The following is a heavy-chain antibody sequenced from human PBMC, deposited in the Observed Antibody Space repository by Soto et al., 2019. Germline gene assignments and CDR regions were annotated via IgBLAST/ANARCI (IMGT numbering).Heavy chain of an antibody. CDR2: IWYDGSNK. V-gene: IGHV3-33*01. CDR3: ARGRDYYGSGSFSLRWSYYYYGMDV. J-gene: IGHJ6*02. Sequence: GGSLRLSCAASGFTFSSYGMHWVRQAPGKGLEWVAVIWYDGSNKYYADSVKGRFTISRDNSKNTLYLQMNSLRAGDTAVYYCARGRDYYGSGSFSLRWSYYYYGMDVWGQGTTVTSP. CDR1: GFTFSSYG. D-gene: IGHD3-10*01.